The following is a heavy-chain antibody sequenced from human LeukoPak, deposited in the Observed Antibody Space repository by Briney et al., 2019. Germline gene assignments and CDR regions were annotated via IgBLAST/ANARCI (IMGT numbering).Heavy chain of an antibody. J-gene: IGHJ4*02. V-gene: IGHV3-23*01. CDR2: ISGSGGST. Sequence: PGGSLRLSCAASGFTFSSYAMSWVRQAPGKGLEWVSAISGSGGSTYYADSVKGRFTISRGNSKNTLYLQMNSLRAEDTAVYYCAKRGLRPVGYFDYWGQGTLVTVSS. CDR3: AKRGLRPVGYFDY. CDR1: GFTFSSYA. D-gene: IGHD4-17*01.